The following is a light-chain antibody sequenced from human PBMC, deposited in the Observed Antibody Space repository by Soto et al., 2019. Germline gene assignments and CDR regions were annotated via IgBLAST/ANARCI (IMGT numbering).Light chain of an antibody. J-gene: IGLJ1*01. Sequence: QSALTQPASVSGSPGQSITISCTGTSSDVGGYNYVSWYQQHPGKAPKLMIYEVSNRPSGVSNRFSGSKSGNTASPTISGLQAEDEADYYCSSSTTSSTLYVFGTGTKLTVL. CDR2: EVS. V-gene: IGLV2-14*01. CDR3: SSSTTSSTLYV. CDR1: SSDVGGYNY.